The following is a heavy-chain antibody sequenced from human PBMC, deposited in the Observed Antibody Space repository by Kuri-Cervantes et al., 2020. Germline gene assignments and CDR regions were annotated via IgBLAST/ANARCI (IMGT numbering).Heavy chain of an antibody. CDR1: GFTFSNAW. D-gene: IGHD6-13*01. Sequence: GGSLRLSCAASGFTFSNAWVSWVRQAPGKGLEWVGRIKSKTDGGTTDYAAPVKGRFTISRDDSKNTLYLQMNSLRAEDTAVYYCAREMYSSSPFDYWGQGTLVTVSS. V-gene: IGHV3-15*01. CDR3: AREMYSSSPFDY. CDR2: IKSKTDGGTT. J-gene: IGHJ4*02.